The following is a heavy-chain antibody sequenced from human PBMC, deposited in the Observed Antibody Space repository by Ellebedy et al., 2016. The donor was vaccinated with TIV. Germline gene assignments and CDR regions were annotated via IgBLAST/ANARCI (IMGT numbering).Heavy chain of an antibody. CDR2: ISSTGSTI. V-gene: IGHV3-11*01. D-gene: IGHD5-18*01. Sequence: PGGSLRLSCAASGFTFSDYYMSWIRQAPGKGLEGVSYISSTGSTIYYADSVKGRFTIARENAKNSVYLQMNSLSAGDTAVYYCAREGDTAMVHGLDVWGQGTAVTVSS. J-gene: IGHJ6*02. CDR3: AREGDTAMVHGLDV. CDR1: GFTFSDYY.